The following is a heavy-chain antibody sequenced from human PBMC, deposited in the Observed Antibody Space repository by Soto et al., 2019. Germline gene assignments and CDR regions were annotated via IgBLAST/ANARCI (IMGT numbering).Heavy chain of an antibody. CDR1: GFTFSSYA. Sequence: GSLRLSCAASGFTFSSYAMSWVRQAPGKGLEWVSAISGSGGSTYYADSVKGRFTISRDNSKNTLYLQMNSLRAEDTAVYYCAKEATAAGIKSVYFDYWGQGTLVTVSS. D-gene: IGHD6-13*01. CDR2: ISGSGGST. CDR3: AKEATAAGIKSVYFDY. J-gene: IGHJ4*02. V-gene: IGHV3-23*01.